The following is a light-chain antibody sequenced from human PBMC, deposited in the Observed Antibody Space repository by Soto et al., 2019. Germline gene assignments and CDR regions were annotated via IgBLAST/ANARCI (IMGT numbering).Light chain of an antibody. V-gene: IGLV2-14*03. CDR3: SSYTTSNTRQIV. CDR1: SSDVGGYNY. Sequence: QSVLTQPASVSGSPGQSITISCTGTSSDVGGYNYVSWYQHHLGKAPKHLIYDVSNRPSGVSNRVSGSKSDNTASLTISGLQPEDEADYYCSSYTTSNTRQIVFGTGTKLTVL. J-gene: IGLJ1*01. CDR2: DVS.